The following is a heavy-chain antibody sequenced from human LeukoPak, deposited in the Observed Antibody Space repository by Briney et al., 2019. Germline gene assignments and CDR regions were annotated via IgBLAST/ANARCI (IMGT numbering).Heavy chain of an antibody. CDR2: ISSSSSYI. D-gene: IGHD3-10*01. V-gene: IGHV3-21*01. CDR1: GFTFSSYS. J-gene: IGHJ4*02. Sequence: PGGSLRLSCAASGFTFSSYSINWVRQAPGKGLEWVSSISSSSSYIYYADSVKGRFTISRDNAKNSLYLQMNSLRAEDTAVYYCARDKGYGSGNFWSVDYWGQGTLVTVSS. CDR3: ARDKGYGSGNFWSVDY.